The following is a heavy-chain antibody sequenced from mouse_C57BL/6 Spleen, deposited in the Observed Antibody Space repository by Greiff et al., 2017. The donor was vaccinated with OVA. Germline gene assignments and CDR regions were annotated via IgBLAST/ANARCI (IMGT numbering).Heavy chain of an antibody. V-gene: IGHV1-15*01. D-gene: IGHD1-1*01. CDR2: IDPETGGT. CDR1: GYTFTDYE. J-gene: IGHJ2*01. CDR3: TRSGYGSSYRGYFDY. Sequence: VKLQESGAELVRPGASVTLSCKASGYTFTDYEMHWVKQTPVHGLEWIGAIDPETGGTAYNQKFKGKAILTADKSSSTAYMELRSLTSEDSAVYYCTRSGYGSSYRGYFDYWGQGTTLTVSS.